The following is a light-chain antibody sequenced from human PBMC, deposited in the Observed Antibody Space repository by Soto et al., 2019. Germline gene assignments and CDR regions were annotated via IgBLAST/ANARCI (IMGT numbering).Light chain of an antibody. CDR3: QHDNSYTWT. V-gene: IGKV1-5*03. CDR2: KPS. CDR1: QSISRW. J-gene: IGKJ1*01. Sequence: DIQMTQSPSTLSASVGDRVTITCRASQSISRWLAWYEQKPGKPPKLLIYKPSSLERGAPSRFSGSGCGTEYTLTISRRQPDYFATFYCQHDNSYTWTLGQGTKGQIK.